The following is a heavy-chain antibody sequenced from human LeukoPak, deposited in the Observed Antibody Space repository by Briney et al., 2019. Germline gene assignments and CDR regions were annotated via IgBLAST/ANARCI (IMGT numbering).Heavy chain of an antibody. CDR3: ARERYCSSTSCYYTYYYYYYGMDV. V-gene: IGHV3-7*01. CDR1: GFTFSSYW. J-gene: IGHJ6*02. Sequence: GGSLRLSCAASGFTFSSYWMSWVRQAPGKGLEWVANIKQDGSEKYYVDSVKGQFTISRDNAKNSLYLQMNSLRAEDTAVYYCARERYCSSTSCYYTYYYYYYGMDVWGQGTTVTVSS. D-gene: IGHD2-2*01. CDR2: IKQDGSEK.